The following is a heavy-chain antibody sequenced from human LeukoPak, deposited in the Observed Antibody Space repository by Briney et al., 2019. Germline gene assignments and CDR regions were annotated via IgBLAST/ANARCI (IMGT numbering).Heavy chain of an antibody. CDR2: IIPIFGTA. CDR1: GGTFSGYA. D-gene: IGHD2-21*02. Sequence: SVKVSCKASGGTFSGYAISWVRQAPGQGLEWMGRIIPIFGTANYAQKFQGRVTITTDESTSTAYMELSSLRSEDTAVYYCARDVIVVVTADAFDIWGQGTMVTVSS. CDR3: ARDVIVVVTADAFDI. J-gene: IGHJ3*02. V-gene: IGHV1-69*05.